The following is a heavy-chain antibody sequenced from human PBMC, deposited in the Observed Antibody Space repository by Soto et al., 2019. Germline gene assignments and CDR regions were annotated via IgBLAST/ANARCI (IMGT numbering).Heavy chain of an antibody. CDR2: TYYRSKWYN. D-gene: IGHD6-19*01. Sequence: SQTLSLTCAISGDSVSSNSAAWNWIRQSPSRGLECLGRTYYRSKWYNDYAESVKSRITINPDTSKNQFSLHLNSVTPEDTAVYYGARDPPDFRSAFEYWGQGTFVTVSS. V-gene: IGHV6-1*01. CDR1: GDSVSSNSAA. CDR3: ARDPPDFRSAFEY. J-gene: IGHJ4*02.